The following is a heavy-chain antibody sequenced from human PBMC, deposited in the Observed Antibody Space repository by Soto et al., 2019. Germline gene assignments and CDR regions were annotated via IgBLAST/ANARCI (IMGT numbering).Heavy chain of an antibody. D-gene: IGHD3-10*01. V-gene: IGHV3-30*18. CDR1: GLTFNRYG. Sequence: GGSLRLSCAASGLTFNRYGMHWVRQAPGKGLEWVAVISYDGSNKYYADSVKGRFTISRDNSKNTLYLQMNSLRAEDTAVYYCAKVLLPMAPYPHLLGFDYWGQGNLVTFSS. CDR2: ISYDGSNK. CDR3: AKVLLPMAPYPHLLGFDY. J-gene: IGHJ4*02.